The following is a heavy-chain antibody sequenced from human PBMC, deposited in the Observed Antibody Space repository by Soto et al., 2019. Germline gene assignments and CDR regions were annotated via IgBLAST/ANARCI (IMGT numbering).Heavy chain of an antibody. V-gene: IGHV1-46*01. J-gene: IGHJ4*02. CDR2: INPSGGST. D-gene: IGHD2-2*01. Sequence: ASVKVSCKASGYTFTSYYMHWVRQAPGQGLEWMGIINPSGGSTSYAQKFQGRVTMTRDTSTSTVYMELSSLRSEDTAVYYCARDRIVVVPAAPSFDYWGQGTLVTAPQ. CDR1: GYTFTSYY. CDR3: ARDRIVVVPAAPSFDY.